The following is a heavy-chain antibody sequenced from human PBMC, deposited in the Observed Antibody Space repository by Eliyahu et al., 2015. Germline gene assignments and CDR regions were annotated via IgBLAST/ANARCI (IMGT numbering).Heavy chain of an antibody. J-gene: IGHJ6*02. Sequence: EVQLVXSGGGLVQPGRSLRXSCAASGFXFDDYAMHWVRQAPGKGLEWVSGISWNSGSIGYADSVKGRFTISRDNAKNSLYLQMNSLRAEDTALYYCAKDSGDYGHGMDVWGQGTTVTVSS. V-gene: IGHV3-9*01. CDR1: GFXFDDYA. CDR3: AKDSGDYGHGMDV. CDR2: ISWNSGSI. D-gene: IGHD4-17*01.